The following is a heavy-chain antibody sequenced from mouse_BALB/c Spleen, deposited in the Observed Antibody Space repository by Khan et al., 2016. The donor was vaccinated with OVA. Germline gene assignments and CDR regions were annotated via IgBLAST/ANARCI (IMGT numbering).Heavy chain of an antibody. CDR1: GYTFTNYW. CDR3: TGGDPGNFDY. J-gene: IGHJ2*01. V-gene: IGHV1-69*02. D-gene: IGHD2-13*01. Sequence: QVQLQQPGAALVRPGASVNLSCKASGYTFTNYWINWVKQRPGQGLEWIGNIYPSDSYTNYNQNFKDKATLTVDKSSSTAYMRLSSQTSEDYAVYYCTGGDPGNFDYWGHGTTLTVSS. CDR2: IYPSDSYT.